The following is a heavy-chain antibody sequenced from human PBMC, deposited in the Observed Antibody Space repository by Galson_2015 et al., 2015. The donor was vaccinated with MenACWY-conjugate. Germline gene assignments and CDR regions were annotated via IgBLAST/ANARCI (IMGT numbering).Heavy chain of an antibody. CDR3: ARTYSSGWAFFDY. D-gene: IGHD6-19*01. CDR2: IYYSGST. CDR1: GGSISSYY. Sequence: TLSLTCTVSGGSISSYYWSWIRQPPGKGLEWIGYIYYSGSTNYNPSLKSRVTISVDTSKNQFSLNLSSVTAADTAVYYCARTYSSGWAFFDYWGQGTLVTVSS. J-gene: IGHJ4*02. V-gene: IGHV4-59*01.